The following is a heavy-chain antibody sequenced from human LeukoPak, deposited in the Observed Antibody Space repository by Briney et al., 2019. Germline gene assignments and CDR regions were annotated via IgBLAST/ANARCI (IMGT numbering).Heavy chain of an antibody. V-gene: IGHV3-66*01. CDR3: ARVRRYYYESSGYSPGEFDY. CDR2: IYSGGST. J-gene: IGHJ4*02. Sequence: PGGSLRLSCAASGFTVSSNYMSWVRQAPGKGLEWVSVIYSGGSTYYADSVKGRITISRDNSKNTLYLQMNILRAEDTAVYYCARVRRYYYESSGYSPGEFDYWGQGTLVTVSS. D-gene: IGHD3-22*01. CDR1: GFTVSSNY.